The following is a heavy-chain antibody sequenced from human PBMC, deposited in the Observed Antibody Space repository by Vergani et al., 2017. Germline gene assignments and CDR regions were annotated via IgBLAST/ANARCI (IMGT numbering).Heavy chain of an antibody. V-gene: IGHV1-2*02. J-gene: IGHJ6*03. CDR3: ARDGGSSSSWYRPPYYYYYMDV. D-gene: IGHD6-13*01. CDR1: GYTFTGYY. Sequence: QVQLVQSGAEVKKPGASVKVSCKASGYTFTGYYMHWVRQAPGQGLERMGWINPNSGGTNYAQKFQGRVTMTRDTSISTAYMELSRLRSDDTAVYYCARDGGSSSSWYRPPYYYYYMDVWGKGTTVTVSS. CDR2: INPNSGGT.